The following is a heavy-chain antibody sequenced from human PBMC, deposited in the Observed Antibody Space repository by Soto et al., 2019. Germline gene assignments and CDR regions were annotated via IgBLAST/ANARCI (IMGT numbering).Heavy chain of an antibody. CDR2: IDWDDDK. V-gene: IGHV2-70*01. CDR3: ARTTYYYDSSGRRDAFDI. D-gene: IGHD3-22*01. J-gene: IGHJ3*02. Sequence: FSRSGPTLVKPTQTLTLTCTFSGFSLSTSGMCVSWIRQPPGKALEWLALIDWDDDKYYSTSLKTRLTISKDTSKNQVVLTMTNMDPVDTATYYCARTTYYYDSSGRRDAFDIWGQGTMVTVSS. CDR1: GFSLSTSGMC.